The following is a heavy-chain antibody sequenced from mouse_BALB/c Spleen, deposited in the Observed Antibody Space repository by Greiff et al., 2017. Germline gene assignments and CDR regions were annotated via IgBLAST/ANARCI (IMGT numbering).Heavy chain of an antibody. J-gene: IGHJ1*01. CDR1: GFTFTDYY. CDR3: ARDGYFDV. V-gene: IGHV7-3*02. CDR2: IRNKANGYTT. Sequence: EVKVVESGGGLVQPGGSLRLSCATSGFTFTDYYMSWVRQPPGKALEWLGFIRNKANGYTTEYSASVKGRFTISRDNSQSILYLQMNTLRAEDSATYYCARDGYFDVWGAGTTVTVSS.